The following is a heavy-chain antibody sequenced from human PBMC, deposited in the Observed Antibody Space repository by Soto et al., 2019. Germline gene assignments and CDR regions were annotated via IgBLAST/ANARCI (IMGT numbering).Heavy chain of an antibody. CDR2: IYSGGST. CDR1: GFTVSSNY. J-gene: IGHJ5*02. D-gene: IGHD1-26*01. Sequence: EVQLVESGGGLIQSGGSLRLSCAASGFTVSSNYMSWVRQAPGKGLEWVSVIYSGGSTYYADSVKGRFTISRDSSKNTLYLQMNSLRAEDTAVYYCARSPRIVGSKPWFDPWGQGTLVTVSS. V-gene: IGHV3-53*01. CDR3: ARSPRIVGSKPWFDP.